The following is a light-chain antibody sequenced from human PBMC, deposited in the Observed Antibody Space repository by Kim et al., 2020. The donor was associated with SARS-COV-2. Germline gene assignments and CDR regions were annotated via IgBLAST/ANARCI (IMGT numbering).Light chain of an antibody. CDR3: QAWDSGSVV. Sequence: SVSPGQTASITCSGYNLGNKYASWYQHKTGQPPVMVIYQDNKRRSGIPERFSASNSGNTATLTISGTQAMDEADYYCQAWDSGSVVFGGGTKLTVL. J-gene: IGLJ2*01. V-gene: IGLV3-1*01. CDR1: NLGNKY. CDR2: QDN.